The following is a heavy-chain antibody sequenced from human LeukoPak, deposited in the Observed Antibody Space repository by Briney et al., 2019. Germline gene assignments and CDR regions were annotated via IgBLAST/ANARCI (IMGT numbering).Heavy chain of an antibody. CDR1: GFTFSSYG. D-gene: IGHD3-9*01. Sequence: GGSLRLSCAASGFTFSSYGMHWVRQAPGKGLEWVAVISYDGSNKYYADSVKGRFTISSDNSKNPLYLQMNSLRAEDTAVYYCAKDRPTIFYYFDYWGQGTLVTVSS. J-gene: IGHJ4*02. V-gene: IGHV3-30*18. CDR2: ISYDGSNK. CDR3: AKDRPTIFYYFDY.